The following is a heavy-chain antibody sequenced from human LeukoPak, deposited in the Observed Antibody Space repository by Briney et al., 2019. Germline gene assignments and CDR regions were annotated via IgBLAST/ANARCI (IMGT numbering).Heavy chain of an antibody. D-gene: IGHD6-19*01. V-gene: IGHV4-4*07. CDR2: IYTSGST. J-gene: IGHJ4*02. CDR3: ASQGYGSGYVHFDY. CDR1: RDSISRYH. Sequence: PSETLSLTSTDPRDSISRYHWSWIRQPAGKGLEWIGRIYTSGSTNYNPSLKSRVTMSVDTSKNQFSLKLSSVTAADTAVYYCASQGYGSGYVHFDYWGQGTLVTVSS.